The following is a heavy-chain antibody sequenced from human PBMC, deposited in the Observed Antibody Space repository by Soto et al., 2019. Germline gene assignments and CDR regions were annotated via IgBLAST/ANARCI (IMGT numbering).Heavy chain of an antibody. CDR1: GFTFSSYS. CDR3: ARETYGGYADFDY. D-gene: IGHD5-12*01. J-gene: IGHJ4*02. Sequence: VPLVESGGGLVKPGGSLRLSCAASGFTFSSYSMNWVRQAPGKGLEWVSSISSSSSYIYYADSVKGRFTISRDNAKNSLYLQMNSLRAEDTAVYYCARETYGGYADFDYWGQGTLVTVSS. V-gene: IGHV3-21*01. CDR2: ISSSSSYI.